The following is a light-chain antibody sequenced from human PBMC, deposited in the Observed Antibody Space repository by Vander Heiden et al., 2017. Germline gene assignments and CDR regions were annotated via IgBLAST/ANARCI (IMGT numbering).Light chain of an antibody. CDR2: TNN. CDR1: SFNIGTNS. J-gene: IGLJ3*02. V-gene: IGLV1-44*01. CDR3: AAWDDSLNGLWV. Sequence: QSVLTQPPSPSGTPGQRVTISCSGSSFNIGTNSVNWYQQLPGTAPKLLNYTNNQRPSGVPDRVSGSKSGTSASLAISGLQSEDEADYYCAAWDDSLNGLWVFGGGTKLTVL.